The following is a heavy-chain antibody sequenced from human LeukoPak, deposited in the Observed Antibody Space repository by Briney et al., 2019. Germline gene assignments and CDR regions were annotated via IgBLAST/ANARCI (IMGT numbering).Heavy chain of an antibody. D-gene: IGHD3-10*01. V-gene: IGHV3-7*01. CDR1: GFTFSSYW. Sequence: PGGSLRLSCSASGFTFSSYWMSRVRQAPGKGLEWVANIKQDGSEKYYVDSVNGRFTISRDNAKNSLYLQMNSLRAEDTAVYYCARDGPPELLWFVENKFDYWGQGTLVTVSS. CDR3: ARDGPPELLWFVENKFDY. CDR2: IKQDGSEK. J-gene: IGHJ4*02.